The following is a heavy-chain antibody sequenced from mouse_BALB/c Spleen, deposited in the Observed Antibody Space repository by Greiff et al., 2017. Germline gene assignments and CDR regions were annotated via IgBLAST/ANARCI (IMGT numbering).Heavy chain of an antibody. CDR2: IWAGGST. Sequence: VKLQESGPGLVAPSQSLSITCTVSGFSLTSYGVHWVRQPPGKGLEWLGVIWAGGSTNYNSALMSRLSISKDNSKSQVFLKMNSLQTDDTAMYYCARALDGYHLYAMDYWGQGTSVTVSS. CDR1: GFSLTSYG. CDR3: ARALDGYHLYAMDY. V-gene: IGHV2-9*02. J-gene: IGHJ4*01. D-gene: IGHD2-3*01.